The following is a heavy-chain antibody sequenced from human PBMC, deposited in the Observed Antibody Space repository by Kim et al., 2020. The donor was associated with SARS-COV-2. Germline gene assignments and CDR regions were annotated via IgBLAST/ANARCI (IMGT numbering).Heavy chain of an antibody. Sequence: GGSLRLSCAASGFTFSSYAMHWVRQAPGKGMEGVAVIWYDGSNKYYADAEKGRFTISRDNSKNTLYLQMNSLRAEDTAVYYCAKEDYWGQGTLVTVSS. J-gene: IGHJ4*02. CDR1: GFTFSSYA. V-gene: IGHV3-33*06. CDR2: IWYDGSNK. CDR3: AKEDY.